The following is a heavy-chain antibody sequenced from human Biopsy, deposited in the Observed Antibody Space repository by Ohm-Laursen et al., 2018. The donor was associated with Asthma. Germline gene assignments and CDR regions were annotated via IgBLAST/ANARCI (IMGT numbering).Heavy chain of an antibody. J-gene: IGHJ1*01. Sequence: GSLRLSCTASGFIISDSYMSWIRLAPGKGLEWVSYISSSSSYTNYADSVKGRFTISRDNALNSLFLHMSSLRAEDTAIYYCATHYYGRSGFYFQLWGQGTLVSVSS. D-gene: IGHD3-22*01. V-gene: IGHV3-11*06. CDR3: ATHYYGRSGFYFQL. CDR2: ISSSSSYT. CDR1: GFIISDSY.